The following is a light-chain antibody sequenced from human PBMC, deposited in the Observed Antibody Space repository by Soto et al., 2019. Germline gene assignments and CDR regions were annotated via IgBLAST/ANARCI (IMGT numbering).Light chain of an antibody. CDR1: SSDVGGYHY. Sequence: QSALTQTASVSGSPGQSITISCTGTSSDVGGYHYVSWYQQHPGKAPKLMIYEVINRPSGVSNRFSASKSGNTASLTISGLQAEDEADYYCSSYTSTSTYVFGTGTKVTVL. V-gene: IGLV2-14*01. J-gene: IGLJ1*01. CDR3: SSYTSTSTYV. CDR2: EVI.